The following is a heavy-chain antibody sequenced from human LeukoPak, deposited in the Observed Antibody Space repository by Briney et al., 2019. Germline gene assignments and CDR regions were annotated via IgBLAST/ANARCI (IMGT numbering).Heavy chain of an antibody. CDR2: ISSSSSYI. J-gene: IGHJ4*02. V-gene: IGHV3-21*01. Sequence: GGSLRLSCAASGFTFSSYSMNWVRQAPGKGLEWVSSISSSSSYIYYADSVKGRFTISRDNAKNSLYLQMNSLRAEDTAVYYCAKEDTYYYDSSGYYRYWGQGTLVTVSS. CDR1: GFTFSSYS. CDR3: AKEDTYYYDSSGYYRY. D-gene: IGHD3-22*01.